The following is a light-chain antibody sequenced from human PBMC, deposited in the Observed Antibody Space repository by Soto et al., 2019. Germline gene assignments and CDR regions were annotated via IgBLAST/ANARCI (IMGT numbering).Light chain of an antibody. CDR1: QSVSSY. CDR3: QQRSNWPSFT. J-gene: IGKJ3*01. Sequence: EIVLTQSPSTLSLSPGERATLSCRASQSVSSYLAWYQQKPGQAPRLLIYDASNRVTGIPARFSGSGSGTDFTLTIISLEPEDFAVYYCQQRSNWPSFTFGPGTKVDIK. CDR2: DAS. V-gene: IGKV3-11*01.